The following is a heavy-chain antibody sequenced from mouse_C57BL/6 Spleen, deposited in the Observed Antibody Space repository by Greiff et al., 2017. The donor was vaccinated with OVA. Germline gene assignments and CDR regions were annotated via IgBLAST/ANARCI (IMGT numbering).Heavy chain of an antibody. D-gene: IGHD1-1*01. V-gene: IGHV1-80*01. J-gene: IGHJ3*01. CDR3: ARNYGSRGQPGLAY. Sequence: QVQLKESGAELVKPGASVKISCKASGYAFSSYWMNWVKQRPGKGLEWIGQIYPGDGDTNYNGKFKGKATLTADKSSSTAYMQLRSLTSEDSAVYFGARNYGSRGQPGLAYWGQGTLVTVSA. CDR2: IYPGDGDT. CDR1: GYAFSSYW.